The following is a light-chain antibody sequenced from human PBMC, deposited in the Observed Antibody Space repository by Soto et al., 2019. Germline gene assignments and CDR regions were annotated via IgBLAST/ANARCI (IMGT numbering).Light chain of an antibody. J-gene: IGKJ1*01. CDR1: QSLNSL. CDR3: QQYNSYSSWT. V-gene: IGKV1-5*01. CDR2: DAS. Sequence: DIQMTQSPSTLSASVGDRVTITCRASQSLNSLLAWYQQKPGRAPKLLIYDASTLESGVPSIFSGSGSGTEFTLTISSLQTDDFVTFYCQQYNSYSSWTFGQGTKVEIK.